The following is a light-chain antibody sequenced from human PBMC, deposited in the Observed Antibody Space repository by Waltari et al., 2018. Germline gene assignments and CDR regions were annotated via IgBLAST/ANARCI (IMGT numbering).Light chain of an antibody. CDR3: CSYAGSYTLYV. CDR2: DVS. J-gene: IGLJ1*01. CDR1: SSDVGGYNS. V-gene: IGLV2-11*01. Sequence: QSALTQPRAVSGSPGQSVTISCPGTSSDVGGYNSVSLYQQHPGNAPKLMIYDVSKRPSGVPDRFSGSKSGNTASLTISGLQAEDEADYYCCSYAGSYTLYVFGTGTKVTVL.